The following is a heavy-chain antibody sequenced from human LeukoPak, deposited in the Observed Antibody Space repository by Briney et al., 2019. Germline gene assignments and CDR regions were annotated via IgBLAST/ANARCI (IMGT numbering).Heavy chain of an antibody. J-gene: IGHJ2*01. V-gene: IGHV4-59*01. CDR1: GGSISSYY. D-gene: IGHD1-7*01. CDR3: ARDGTTTWYFDL. Sequence: SETLSLTCTVSGGSISSYYWSWIRQPPGKGLEWIAYIYYSGSTNYNPSLKSRVTISVDTSKNQFSLKLSSVSAADTAVYYCARDGTTTWYFDLWGRGTLVTVSS. CDR2: IYYSGST.